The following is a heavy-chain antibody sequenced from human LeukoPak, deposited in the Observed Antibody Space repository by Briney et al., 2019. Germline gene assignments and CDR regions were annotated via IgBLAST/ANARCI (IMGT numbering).Heavy chain of an antibody. CDR2: ISSSSSYI. V-gene: IGHV3-21*01. CDR3: ARRVHTAMVTGAFDI. CDR1: GFTFSSYS. Sequence: GRSLRLSCAASGFTFSSYSMNWVRQAPGKGLEWISSISSSSSYIYYADSVKGRFTISRDNAKNSLYLQMNSLRAEDAAVYYCARRVHTAMVTGAFDIWGQGTMVTVSS. D-gene: IGHD5-18*01. J-gene: IGHJ3*02.